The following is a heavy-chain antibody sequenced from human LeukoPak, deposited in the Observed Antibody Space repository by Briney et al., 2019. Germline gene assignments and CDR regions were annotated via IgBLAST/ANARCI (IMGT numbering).Heavy chain of an antibody. CDR1: GLTLSNFW. CDR3: VRGHLWLEN. D-gene: IGHD3-3*02. J-gene: IGHJ4*02. CDR2: INQDGSEK. V-gene: IGHV3-7*03. Sequence: GGSLRLSCVASGLTLSNFWMTWVRQAPGKGLEWVATINQDGSEKYYVDSVKGRFIISRDNAKSSVYLQMDSLRAEETAVYFCVRGHLWLENWGQGTLVTVSS.